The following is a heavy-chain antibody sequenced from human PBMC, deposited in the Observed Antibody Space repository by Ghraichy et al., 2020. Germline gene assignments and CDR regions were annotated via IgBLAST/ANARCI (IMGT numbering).Heavy chain of an antibody. Sequence: SCAAAGFTFSSHAMSWVRQAPGKGLEWVSVISGADYSTYYADSVKGRFTISRDNSKNTLYLQLNGLRAEDTAIYYCATYQQKMEHWGQGTLVTVSS. CDR3: ATYQQKMEH. V-gene: IGHV3-23*01. D-gene: IGHD6-13*01. CDR1: GFTFSSHA. J-gene: IGHJ4*02. CDR2: ISGADYST.